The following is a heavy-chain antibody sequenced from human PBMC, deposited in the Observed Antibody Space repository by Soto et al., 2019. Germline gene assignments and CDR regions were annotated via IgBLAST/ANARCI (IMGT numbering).Heavy chain of an antibody. CDR1: GFTFSSYA. D-gene: IGHD5-18*01. J-gene: IGHJ5*02. V-gene: IGHV3-23*01. Sequence: LRXSCAASGFTFSSYAMSWVRQAPGKGLEWVSAISGSGGSTYYADSVKGRFTISRDNSKNTLYLQMNSLRAEDTAVYYCARDLRGYSYGYRFDPWGQGTLVTVSS. CDR3: ARDLRGYSYGYRFDP. CDR2: ISGSGGST.